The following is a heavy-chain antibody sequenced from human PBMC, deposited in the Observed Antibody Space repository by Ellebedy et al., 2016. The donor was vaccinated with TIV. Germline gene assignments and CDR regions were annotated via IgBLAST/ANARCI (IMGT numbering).Heavy chain of an antibody. CDR3: ARDIVVVPAAILGYYYMDV. Sequence: ASVKVSXXASGYTFTSYGISWVRQAPGQGLEWMGWISAYNGNTNYAQKLQGRVTMTTDTSTSTAYMELRSLRSDDTAVYYCARDIVVVPAAILGYYYMDVWGKGTTVTVSS. CDR2: ISAYNGNT. D-gene: IGHD2-2*02. V-gene: IGHV1-18*01. CDR1: GYTFTSYG. J-gene: IGHJ6*03.